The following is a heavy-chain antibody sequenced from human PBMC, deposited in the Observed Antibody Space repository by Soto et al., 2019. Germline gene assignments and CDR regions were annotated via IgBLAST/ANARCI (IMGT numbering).Heavy chain of an antibody. CDR2: IYYSGSS. J-gene: IGHJ3*02. CDR1: GGSIISGGYY. V-gene: IGHV4-31*03. D-gene: IGHD6-13*01. Sequence: QVQLQESGPGLVKPSQTLSLTCSVSGGSIISGGYYWSCIRQHPGKGLEWIGYIYYSGSSYYNPSLKNRVAITVDTSKNQFYLKLSSVTAAAAAVYYCAETAAAVSIGPYDAFDIWGQGTMVTVSS. CDR3: AETAAAVSIGPYDAFDI.